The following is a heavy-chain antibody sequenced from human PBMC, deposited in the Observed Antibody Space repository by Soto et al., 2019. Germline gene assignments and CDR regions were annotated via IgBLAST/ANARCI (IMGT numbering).Heavy chain of an antibody. CDR1: GFTFSSFA. CDR3: VKSLVSSIRGFSYYYGWDV. J-gene: IGHJ6*02. CDR2: ISNHGGST. Sequence: PGGSLRLSCSASGFTFSSFAMHWVRQAPDKGLHYVSAISNHGGSTYYADSVKGRFTMSRDNSKSTLFLQMSSLSPEDTGVYYCVKSLVSSIRGFSYYYGWDVWSQGTTVTVSS. D-gene: IGHD3-3*01. V-gene: IGHV3-64D*06.